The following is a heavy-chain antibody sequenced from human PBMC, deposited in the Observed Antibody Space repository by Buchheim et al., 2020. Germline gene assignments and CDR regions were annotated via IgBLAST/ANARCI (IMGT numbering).Heavy chain of an antibody. V-gene: IGHV3-7*03. CDR1: GFTLSSDW. D-gene: IGHD3-16*02. Sequence: EVQLVESGGGLVQPGGSLRLSCAASGFTLSSDWMSWVRQAPGKGLEWVANIKQDGSEKYYVDSVKGRFTISRDNAKNSLYLQMNSLRAEDTAVYYCAREWWGSYRYTDYWGQGTL. J-gene: IGHJ4*02. CDR3: AREWWGSYRYTDY. CDR2: IKQDGSEK.